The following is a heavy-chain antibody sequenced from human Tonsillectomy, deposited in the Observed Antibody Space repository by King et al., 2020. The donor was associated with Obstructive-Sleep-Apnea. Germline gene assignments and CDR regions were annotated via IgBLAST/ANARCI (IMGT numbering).Heavy chain of an antibody. CDR3: AKDINMDYYYYGMDV. CDR2: ISWDGGST. J-gene: IGHJ6*02. Sequence: GGVGGQPGGSLRLACAASGVTFDDDAMHWVRQAPGKGLEWVSLISWDGGSTYYADSVKGRFTISRDNSKNSLYLQMNSLRAEDTALYYCAKDINMDYYYYGMDVWGQGTTVTVSS. D-gene: IGHD3-10*01. V-gene: IGHV3-43D*03. CDR1: GVTFDDDA.